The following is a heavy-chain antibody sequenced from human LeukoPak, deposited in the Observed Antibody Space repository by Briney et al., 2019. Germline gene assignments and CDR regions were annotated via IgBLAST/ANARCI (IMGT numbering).Heavy chain of an antibody. Sequence: SETLSLTCTVSGGSISSYYWSLIRQPAGKGLEWIGRIYTSGSTNYNPSLKSRVTMSVDTSKNQFSLKLSSVTAADTAVYYCAREAAVADQFDLWGRGTLVTVSS. J-gene: IGHJ2*01. CDR3: AREAAVADQFDL. CDR1: GGSISSYY. D-gene: IGHD6-19*01. V-gene: IGHV4-4*07. CDR2: IYTSGST.